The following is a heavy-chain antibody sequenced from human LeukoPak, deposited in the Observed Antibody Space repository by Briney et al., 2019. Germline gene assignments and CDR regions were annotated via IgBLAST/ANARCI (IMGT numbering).Heavy chain of an antibody. CDR2: ISSRSSYI. CDR3: ARGNYYDTSGYEH. Sequence: PGGSLRLYCAASGFTFSDYSMTWIRQPPGKGLEWVSYISSRSSYISYADSVKGRSTISRDNAKNSLFLQMNSLRAEDSAMYFCARGNYYDTSGYEHWGQGTLVTVSS. D-gene: IGHD3-22*01. CDR1: GFTFSDYS. J-gene: IGHJ1*01. V-gene: IGHV3-11*05.